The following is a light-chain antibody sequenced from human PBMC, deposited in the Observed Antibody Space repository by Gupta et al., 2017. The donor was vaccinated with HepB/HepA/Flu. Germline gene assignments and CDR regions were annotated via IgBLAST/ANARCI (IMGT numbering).Light chain of an antibody. CDR2: WAS. V-gene: IGKV4-1*01. Sequence: DIVMTQYTDSLAVSLGERATINCKSSQSVLYSSNNKNYLAWYQQKPGQPPTLLIYWASTRESGVPDRFSGSGSGTDFTLSISSLQAEDVAVYYCQQYYSTLYTFGQGTKLEIK. J-gene: IGKJ2*01. CDR3: QQYYSTLYT. CDR1: QSVLYSSNNKNY.